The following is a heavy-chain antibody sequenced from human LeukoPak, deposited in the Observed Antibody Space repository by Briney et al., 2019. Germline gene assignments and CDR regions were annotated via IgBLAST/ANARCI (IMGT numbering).Heavy chain of an antibody. D-gene: IGHD3-22*01. Sequence: PGGSLRLSCAASGFTFSSYGMHWVRQAPGKGLEWVAVISYDGSNKYYADSVKGRFTISRDNSKNTLYLQMNSLRAEDTAVYYCAKSSTMIVVVPYYGMDVWGQGTTVTVSS. CDR3: AKSSTMIVVVPYYGMDV. V-gene: IGHV3-30*18. CDR1: GFTFSSYG. J-gene: IGHJ6*02. CDR2: ISYDGSNK.